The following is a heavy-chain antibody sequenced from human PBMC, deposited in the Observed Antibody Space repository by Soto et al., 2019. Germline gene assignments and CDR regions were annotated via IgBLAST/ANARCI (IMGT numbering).Heavy chain of an antibody. CDR3: AKDRTPKWELRSGMDV. CDR2: ISGSGGST. J-gene: IGHJ6*02. Sequence: GGSLRLSCAASGFTFSSYAMSWVRQAPGKGLEWVSAISGSGGSTYYADSVKDRFTISRDNSKNTLYLQMNSLRAEDTAVYYCAKDRTPKWELRSGMDVWGQGTTVTVSS. D-gene: IGHD1-26*01. CDR1: GFTFSSYA. V-gene: IGHV3-23*01.